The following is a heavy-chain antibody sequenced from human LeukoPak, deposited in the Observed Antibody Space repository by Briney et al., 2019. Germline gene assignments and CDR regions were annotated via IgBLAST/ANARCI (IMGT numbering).Heavy chain of an antibody. V-gene: IGHV3-21*04. CDR2: ISSSSSYI. CDR1: GFTFSSYS. CDR3: AKDHYYYGSGSYFYYFDY. Sequence: PGGSLRLSCAASGFTFSSYSMNWVRQAPGKGLEWVSSISSSSSYIYYADSVKGRFTISRDNAKNSLYLQMNSLRAEDTAVYYCAKDHYYYGSGSYFYYFDYWGQGTLVTVSS. J-gene: IGHJ4*02. D-gene: IGHD3-10*01.